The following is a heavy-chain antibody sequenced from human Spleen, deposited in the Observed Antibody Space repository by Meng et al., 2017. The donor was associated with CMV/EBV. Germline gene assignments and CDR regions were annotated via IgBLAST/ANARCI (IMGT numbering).Heavy chain of an antibody. CDR1: GDTFSNYA. J-gene: IGHJ4*02. D-gene: IGHD1-26*01. CDR3: ARVIRMVGATPGFGY. V-gene: IGHV1-8*02. Sequence: ASVKVSCKASGDTFSNYAINWVRQAPGQGLEWMGWMNPNGDSTGYAQKFQGRVTMTTNTSISTAYMELSSLRSEDTAVYYCARVIRMVGATPGFGYWGQGTLVTVSS. CDR2: MNPNGDST.